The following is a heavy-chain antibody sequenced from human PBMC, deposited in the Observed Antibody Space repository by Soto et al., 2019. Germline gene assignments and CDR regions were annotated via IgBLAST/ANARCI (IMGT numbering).Heavy chain of an antibody. J-gene: IGHJ4*02. CDR2: IYYSGST. CDR1: GGSISSGGYY. CDR3: ARLAYNWNYLDY. D-gene: IGHD1-20*01. Sequence: QVQLQESGPGLVKPSQTLSLTCTVSGGSISSGGYYWSWIRQHPGKGLEWIGYIYYSGSTYYNPTLKSRVTISVDTSKIQFSRKLSSVTAADTAVYYCARLAYNWNYLDYWGQGTLVTVSS. V-gene: IGHV4-31*03.